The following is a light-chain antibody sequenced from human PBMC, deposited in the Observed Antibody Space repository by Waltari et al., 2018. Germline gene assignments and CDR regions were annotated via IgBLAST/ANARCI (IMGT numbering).Light chain of an antibody. V-gene: IGKV1-5*03. CDR3: QHYDNLPSIP. J-gene: IGKJ5*01. CDR2: KAS. CDR1: QSITNW. Sequence: DIQLTQSPSTLSASVGDRVTITCRASQSITNWLAWYQQKPGKAPKLLIYKASNLASGVPSRFSGSGSGTEFTLTISCLQPYDLATYYCQHYDNLPSIPFGQGTRLDI.